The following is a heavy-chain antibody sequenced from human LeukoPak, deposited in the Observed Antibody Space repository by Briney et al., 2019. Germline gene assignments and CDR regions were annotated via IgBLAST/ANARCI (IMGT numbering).Heavy chain of an antibody. CDR1: GFTFTTYG. J-gene: IGHJ4*02. CDR2: IRYDGSNK. V-gene: IGHV3-30*02. Sequence: PGGSLRLSCAASGFTFTTYGMHWVRQAPGKGLEWVAFIRYDGSNKYYADSVKGRFTISRDNSKNTLYLQMNSLRAEDTAVYYCAKIVSDFWSGYLDYWGQGTLVTVSS. D-gene: IGHD3-3*01. CDR3: AKIVSDFWSGYLDY.